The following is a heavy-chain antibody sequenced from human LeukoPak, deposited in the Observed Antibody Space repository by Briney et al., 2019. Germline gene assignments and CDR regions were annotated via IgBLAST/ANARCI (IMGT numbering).Heavy chain of an antibody. J-gene: IGHJ4*02. CDR2: TNSDGSTT. CDR1: GFTFSSYW. D-gene: IGHD6-19*01. V-gene: IGHV3-74*01. Sequence: GGSLRLSCAASGFTFSSYWMHWVPQAPGEGLVWVSRTNSDGSTTSYADSVKGRFTISRDNAKNTLYLQMNSLRADDTAVYYCARLGFVCGWGPFDYWGQGTLVTVSS. CDR3: ARLGFVCGWGPFDY.